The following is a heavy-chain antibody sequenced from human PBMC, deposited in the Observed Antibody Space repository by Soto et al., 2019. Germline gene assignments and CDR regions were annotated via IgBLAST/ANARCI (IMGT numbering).Heavy chain of an antibody. Sequence: SETLSLTCTVSGGSMRGYYWSWIRLPPGKPMEWIGYVHDSWGAAYNPSLRSRVAISLDTSKSQFSLSLTSVSATDTAMYYCVRQGYGPLHGLVDVWGQGTTVT. J-gene: IGHJ6*02. D-gene: IGHD5-18*01. CDR1: GGSMRGYY. CDR2: VHDSWGA. V-gene: IGHV4-59*08. CDR3: VRQGYGPLHGLVDV.